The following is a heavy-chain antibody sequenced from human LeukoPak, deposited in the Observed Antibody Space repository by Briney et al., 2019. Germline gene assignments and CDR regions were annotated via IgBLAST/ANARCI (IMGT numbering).Heavy chain of an antibody. CDR3: ARAPRGYCSGGSCTPPDAFDI. CDR1: GYTFTSYD. J-gene: IGHJ3*02. V-gene: IGHV1-8*03. CDR2: MNPNSGNT. D-gene: IGHD2-15*01. Sequence: ASVKVSCKASGYTFTSYDINWGRQATGHGREWMGWMNPNSGNTGYAQKFQGRVTITRNTSISTAYMELSSLRSEDTAVYYCARAPRGYCSGGSCTPPDAFDIWGQGTMVTVSS.